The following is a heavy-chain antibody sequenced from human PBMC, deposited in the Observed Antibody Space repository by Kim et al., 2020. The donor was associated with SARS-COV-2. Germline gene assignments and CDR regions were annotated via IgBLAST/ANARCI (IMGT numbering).Heavy chain of an antibody. D-gene: IGHD2-2*01. Sequence: PQQFQGRVTMTEDTARDTAYMELSRLRSEDTAVYYCATSWSITICHWFDPWGQGTLVTVSS. V-gene: IGHV1-24*01. J-gene: IGHJ5*02. CDR3: ATSWSITICHWFDP.